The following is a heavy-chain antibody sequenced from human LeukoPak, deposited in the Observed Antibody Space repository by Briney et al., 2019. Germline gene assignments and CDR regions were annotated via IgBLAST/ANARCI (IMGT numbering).Heavy chain of an antibody. CDR3: ARGHYDIFTGYYTYYFDY. D-gene: IGHD3-9*01. Sequence: SQTLSLTCTVSGGSIASGNYSWSWIRQPAGKGLEWIGRSHASRGTNYSPSLRSRVTISVDASQSQFSLKLTAVTAADTAVYYCARGHYDIFTGYYTYYFDYWGHGTLVTVSS. CDR1: GGSIASGNYS. CDR2: SHASRGT. J-gene: IGHJ4*01. V-gene: IGHV4-61*02.